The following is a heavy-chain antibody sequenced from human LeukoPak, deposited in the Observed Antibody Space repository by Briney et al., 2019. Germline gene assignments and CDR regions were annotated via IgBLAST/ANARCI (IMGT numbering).Heavy chain of an antibody. CDR2: ISSSGSTI. CDR3: ARGGEVSAYYYYMDV. D-gene: IGHD1-14*01. Sequence: GGSLRLSCAASGFTFSSYEMNWVRQAPGKGLEWVSYISSSGSTIYYADSVKGRFTISRDNAKNSLYLQMNSLRAEDTAVYYCARGGEVSAYYYYMDVWGKGTTDTVSS. CDR1: GFTFSSYE. V-gene: IGHV3-48*03. J-gene: IGHJ6*03.